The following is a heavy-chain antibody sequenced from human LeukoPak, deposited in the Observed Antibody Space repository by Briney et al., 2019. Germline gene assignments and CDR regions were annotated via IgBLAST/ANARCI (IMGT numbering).Heavy chain of an antibody. D-gene: IGHD7-27*01. J-gene: IGHJ2*01. CDR1: GYTFIGYY. Sequence: GASVKVPCKASGYTFIGYYMHWVRQAPGQGLEWMGWINPNSGGTNYAQKFQGRVTMTRDTSISTAYMEVSRLTSDDTAVYYCARDVTGDQSWFFDLWGRGTLVTVSS. CDR2: INPNSGGT. V-gene: IGHV1-2*02. CDR3: ARDVTGDQSWFFDL.